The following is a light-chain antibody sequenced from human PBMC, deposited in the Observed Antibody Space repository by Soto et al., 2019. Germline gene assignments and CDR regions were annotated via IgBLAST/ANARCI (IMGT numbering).Light chain of an antibody. J-gene: IGLJ3*02. Sequence: QSALTQPASVSGSPGQSITVSCPGTTSDALSYAAVSWYQHHPGKAPKLIIYEGNKRPSGVSNRFSGHSSGNVAALTISGLQAEDEATYYCCSYVDSNSWVFGGGTKLTVL. CDR1: TSDALSYAA. V-gene: IGLV2-23*01. CDR3: CSYVDSNSWV. CDR2: EGN.